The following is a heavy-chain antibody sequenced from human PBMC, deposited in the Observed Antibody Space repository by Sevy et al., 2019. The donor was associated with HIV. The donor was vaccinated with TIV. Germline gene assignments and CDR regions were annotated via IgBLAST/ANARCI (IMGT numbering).Heavy chain of an antibody. Sequence: GGSLRLSCVGSGFTFDGHAMHWVRLVPGKGLEWVSGISWNSGSIRYVDSVKGRFTISRDNAKNSLYLQMSSLKAEDTALYHCVRDGNSRGPGALDIWGQGIMVTVSS. J-gene: IGHJ3*02. V-gene: IGHV3-9*01. D-gene: IGHD3-22*01. CDR1: GFTFDGHA. CDR2: ISWNSGSI. CDR3: VRDGNSRGPGALDI.